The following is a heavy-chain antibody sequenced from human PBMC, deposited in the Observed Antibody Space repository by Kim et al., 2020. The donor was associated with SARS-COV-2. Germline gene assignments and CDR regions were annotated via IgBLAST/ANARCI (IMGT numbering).Heavy chain of an antibody. Sequence: TTYHPSLKSRVPLSVDTSKNQFSLKLSSMTAADTAVYYCAREGQWHFFDYWGQGTLVTVSS. J-gene: IGHJ4*02. D-gene: IGHD6-19*01. CDR3: AREGQWHFFDY. CDR2: T. V-gene: IGHV4-59*01.